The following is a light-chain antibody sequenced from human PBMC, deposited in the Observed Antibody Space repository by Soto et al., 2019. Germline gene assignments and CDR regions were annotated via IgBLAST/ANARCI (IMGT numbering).Light chain of an antibody. J-gene: IGKJ3*01. CDR1: QSVSSN. Sequence: EIVMTQSPATLSVSPGERATLSCRASQSVSSNLAWYQQKPGQAPRLLIYCASTRATGIPARFSGSGSGTEFTLTISSLQSEDFAVNYCQQYNNWPPGVTFGPGTKVDIK. CDR3: QQYNNWPPGVT. CDR2: CAS. V-gene: IGKV3-15*01.